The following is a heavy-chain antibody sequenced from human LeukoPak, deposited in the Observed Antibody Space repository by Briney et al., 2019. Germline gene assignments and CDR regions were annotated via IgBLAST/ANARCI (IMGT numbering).Heavy chain of an antibody. J-gene: IGHJ4*02. CDR2: IYTSGST. CDR1: GGSISSYY. Sequence: SETLSLTCTVSGGSISSYYWSWIRQPAGKGLEWIGRIYTSGSTNYNPSLKSRVTMSVDTSKNQFSLKLSSVTAADTAVYYCARVNSSGSYFNPWNYFDYWGQGTLVTVSS. V-gene: IGHV4-4*07. D-gene: IGHD6-19*01. CDR3: ARVNSSGSYFNPWNYFDY.